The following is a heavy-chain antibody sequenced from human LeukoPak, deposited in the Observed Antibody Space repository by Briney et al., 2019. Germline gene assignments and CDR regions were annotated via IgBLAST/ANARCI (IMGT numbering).Heavy chain of an antibody. Sequence: GGSLRLSCAASGFTFSSYAMSWVRQAPGKGLEWVSAISGSGGSTYYADSVKGRFTISRDNSKSTLYLQMNSLRAEDTAVYYCAKSVSRQLVAYYFDYWGQGTLVTVSS. V-gene: IGHV3-23*01. D-gene: IGHD6-6*01. CDR1: GFTFSSYA. J-gene: IGHJ4*02. CDR3: AKSVSRQLVAYYFDY. CDR2: ISGSGGST.